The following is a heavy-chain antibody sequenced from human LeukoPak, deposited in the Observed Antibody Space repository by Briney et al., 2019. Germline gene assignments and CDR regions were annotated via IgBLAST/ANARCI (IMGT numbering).Heavy chain of an antibody. D-gene: IGHD3-10*01. CDR2: ISGSGGST. Sequence: GGSLRLSCAASGSTFSGYAMSWVRQAPGKGLEWVSAISGSGGSTYYADSVKGRFTISRDNSKNTLYLQMNSLRAEDTAVYYCAKAGSLWFGELLGWGQGTLVTVSS. CDR1: GSTFSGYA. J-gene: IGHJ4*02. V-gene: IGHV3-23*01. CDR3: AKAGSLWFGELLG.